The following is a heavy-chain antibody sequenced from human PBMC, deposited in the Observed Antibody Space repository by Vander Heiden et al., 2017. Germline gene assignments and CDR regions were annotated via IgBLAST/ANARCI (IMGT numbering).Heavy chain of an antibody. CDR2: IYYSGST. V-gene: IGHV4-39*01. J-gene: IGHJ4*02. CDR1: GGSLSSSSYY. D-gene: IGHD1-26*01. CDR3: ARIMGNSSPDY. Sequence: QLQLQESGPGLVKPSETLSLTCTVSGGSLSSSSYYWGWIRQPPGKGLEWIGSIYYSGSTHYNPSLKSRVTISVDTSKNQFSLKLSSVTAADTAVYYCARIMGNSSPDYWGQGTLVTVSS.